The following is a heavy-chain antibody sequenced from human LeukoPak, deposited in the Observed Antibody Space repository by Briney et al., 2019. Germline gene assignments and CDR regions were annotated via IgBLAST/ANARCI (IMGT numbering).Heavy chain of an antibody. Sequence: SETLSLTCTVSGDSISGYYWSWIRQPPGKGLEWIGYIYYSGGTNYNPSLKSRVTISVDTSKNQFSLKLSSVTAADTAVYYCARSGLEIPTSGYYYYGMDVWGQGATVTVSS. CDR1: GDSISGYY. CDR2: IYYSGGT. D-gene: IGHD1-26*01. CDR3: ARSGLEIPTSGYYYYGMDV. J-gene: IGHJ6*02. V-gene: IGHV4-59*12.